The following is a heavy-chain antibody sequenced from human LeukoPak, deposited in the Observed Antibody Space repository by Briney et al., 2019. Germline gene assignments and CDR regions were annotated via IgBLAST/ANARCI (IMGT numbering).Heavy chain of an antibody. V-gene: IGHV4-34*01. CDR3: ARAFVWLRTGFDY. Sequence: SETLSLTCAVYGGSFSGYYWSWIRQPPGKGLEWIGEINHSGSTNYNPSLKSRVTISVDKSKNQFSLKLSSVTAADTAVYYCARAFVWLRTGFDYWGQGTWSPSPQ. D-gene: IGHD3-22*01. CDR2: INHSGST. J-gene: IGHJ4*02. CDR1: GGSFSGYY.